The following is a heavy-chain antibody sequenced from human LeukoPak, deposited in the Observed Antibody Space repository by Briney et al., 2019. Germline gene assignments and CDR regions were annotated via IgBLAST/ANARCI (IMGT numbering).Heavy chain of an antibody. CDR3: ARQRVNTMIVS. V-gene: IGHV4-34*01. CDR1: GGSFSGYY. Sequence: SETLSLTCAVYGGSFSGYYWSWIRQPPGKGLEWIGEINHSGSTNYNPSLKSLVTISVDTSKNQFSLKLSSVTAADTAVYYCARQRVNTMIVSWGQGTLVTVSS. CDR2: INHSGST. J-gene: IGHJ5*02. D-gene: IGHD3-22*01.